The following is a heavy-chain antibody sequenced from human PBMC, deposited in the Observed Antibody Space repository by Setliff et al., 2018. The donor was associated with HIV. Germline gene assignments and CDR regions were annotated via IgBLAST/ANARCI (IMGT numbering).Heavy chain of an antibody. CDR1: GFTFGSYD. Sequence: GGSLRLSCAASGFTFGSYDMNWVRQAPGKGLEWVSYISGSGSIIYYADSVKGRFTISRDDSKNTLYLEMSGLRAEDTAVYYCAKEPSYYYDSSGYSGIAHWGQGTLVTVSS. CDR2: ISGSGSII. J-gene: IGHJ4*02. D-gene: IGHD3-22*01. CDR3: AKEPSYYYDSSGYSGIAH. V-gene: IGHV3-48*03.